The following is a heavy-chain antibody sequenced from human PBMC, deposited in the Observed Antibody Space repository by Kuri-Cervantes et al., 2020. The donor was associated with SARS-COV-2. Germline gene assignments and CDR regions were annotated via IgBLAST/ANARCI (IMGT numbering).Heavy chain of an antibody. CDR2: IGNTDSTT. J-gene: IGHJ4*02. Sequence: LSLTCAASGFTFNSYEMNWVRQAPGKGLEWLSYIGNTDSTTYYADSVKGRFTISRDNAKNLLYLQMNSLRAEDTAVYYCARAPTVTLDYWGQGTLVTVSS. CDR1: GFTFNSYE. V-gene: IGHV3-48*03. D-gene: IGHD4-17*01. CDR3: ARAPTVTLDY.